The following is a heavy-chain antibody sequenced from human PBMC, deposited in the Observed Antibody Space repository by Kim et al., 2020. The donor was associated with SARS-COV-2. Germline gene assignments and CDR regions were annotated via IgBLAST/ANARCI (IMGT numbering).Heavy chain of an antibody. V-gene: IGHV3-9*01. CDR3: AKDSHGAIVGAVGLGLDY. J-gene: IGHJ4*02. CDR2: ISWNSGSI. Sequence: GGSLRLSCAASGFTFDDYAMHWVRQAPGKGLEWVSGISWNSGSIGYADSVKGRFTISRDNAKNSLYLQMNSLRAEDTALYYCAKDSHGAIVGAVGLGLDYWGQGTLVTVSS. CDR1: GFTFDDYA. D-gene: IGHD1-26*01.